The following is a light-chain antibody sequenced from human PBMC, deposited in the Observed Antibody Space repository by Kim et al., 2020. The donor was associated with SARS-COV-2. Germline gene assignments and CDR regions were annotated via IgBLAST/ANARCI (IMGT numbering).Light chain of an antibody. V-gene: IGLV3-19*01. CDR2: GKN. Sequence: LVKTVRITCQGDSLRSYYASWYQQKPGQAPVLVIYGKNNRPSGIPDRFSGSSSGNTASLTITGAQAEDEADYYCNSRDSSGNHLVVFGGGTKLTVL. J-gene: IGLJ2*01. CDR3: NSRDSSGNHLVV. CDR1: SLRSYY.